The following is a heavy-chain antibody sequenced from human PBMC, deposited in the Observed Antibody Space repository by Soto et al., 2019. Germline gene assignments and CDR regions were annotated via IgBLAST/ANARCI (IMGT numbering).Heavy chain of an antibody. Sequence: GESLKIACQASGYRFTNYWIGWVRQMPGKGLEWMGVIYPGDSDTRYSPSFRGQVTISVDKSVNPGFLQWSSLGASDSAMYYCARVGHHAEILTGPQDVWGQGTTVTVSS. J-gene: IGHJ6*02. CDR2: IYPGDSDT. V-gene: IGHV5-51*01. CDR1: GYRFTNYW. CDR3: ARVGHHAEILTGPQDV. D-gene: IGHD3-9*01.